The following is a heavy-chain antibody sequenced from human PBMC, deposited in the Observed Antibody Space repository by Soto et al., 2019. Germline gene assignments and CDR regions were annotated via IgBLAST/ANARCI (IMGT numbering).Heavy chain of an antibody. V-gene: IGHV3-48*02. Sequence: EVQLVESGGGLVQPGGSLRLSCAASGFTFSSYSMNWVRQAPGKGLEWVSYIRSSRTTIYYAESVKGRFTISGDNAKNSLYLQMNSLRDEDTAVYYCARDHDYAFDYWGQGPLVTVSS. CDR2: IRSSRTTI. J-gene: IGHJ4*02. CDR3: ARDHDYAFDY. CDR1: GFTFSSYS. D-gene: IGHD4-17*01.